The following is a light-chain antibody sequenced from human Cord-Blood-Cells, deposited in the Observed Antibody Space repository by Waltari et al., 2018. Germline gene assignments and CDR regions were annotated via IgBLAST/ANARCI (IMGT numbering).Light chain of an antibody. CDR3: QQSYSTLALT. CDR2: AAS. CDR1: QSISSY. V-gene: IGKV1-39*01. J-gene: IGKJ4*01. Sequence: DIQMTQSPSSLSVSVGDRVTITCRASQSISSYLNWYQQKPGKAPKLLIYAASSLQSGVPSRFSGSGSGTDFTLTISSLQPEDFATYYCQQSYSTLALTFGGGTKVEI.